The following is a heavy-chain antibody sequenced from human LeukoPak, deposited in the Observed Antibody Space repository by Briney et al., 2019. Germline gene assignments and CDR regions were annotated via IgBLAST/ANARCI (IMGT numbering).Heavy chain of an antibody. CDR1: GGSISSYY. CDR3: ARGEGYGDYFGAFDI. Sequence: KASETLSLTCTVSGGSISSYYWSWIRQPPGKGLEWIGYIYYSGSTTYNPSLKSRVTISVDTSRNQFSLKLSSVTAADTAVYYCARGEGYGDYFGAFDIWGQGTMVTVSS. V-gene: IGHV4-59*01. CDR2: IYYSGST. D-gene: IGHD4-17*01. J-gene: IGHJ3*02.